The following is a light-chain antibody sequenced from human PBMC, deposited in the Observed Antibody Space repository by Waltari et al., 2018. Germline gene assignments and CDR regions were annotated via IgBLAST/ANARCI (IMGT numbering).Light chain of an antibody. CDR3: LISYSGVGV. V-gene: IGLV7-46*01. Sequence: QAVVTQEPSLTVSPGGTVTLTCGSRAGAVTSGRYPYWFQQKPGQAPRTLIYDTSNKHSWTPARFSGSLLGGKAALTLSGAQPEDEAEYYCLISYSGVGVFGGGTKLTVL. CDR2: DTS. CDR1: AGAVTSGRY. J-gene: IGLJ3*02.